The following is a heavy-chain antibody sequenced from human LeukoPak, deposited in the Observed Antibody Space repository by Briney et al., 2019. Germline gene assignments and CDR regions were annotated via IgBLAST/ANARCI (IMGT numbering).Heavy chain of an antibody. V-gene: IGHV2-5*01. CDR1: GFSLSTSGVG. J-gene: IGHJ3*02. CDR2: IYWNDDK. D-gene: IGHD5-18*01. Sequence: ESGPTLVKPTQTLTLTCTFSGFSLSTSGVGVGWIRQPPGKALEWLAFIYWNDDKRYSPSLKSRLTITKDTSENQVVLTMTNMDPVDTATYYCALLYSYGQTSPAFDIWGQGTMVTVSS. CDR3: ALLYSYGQTSPAFDI.